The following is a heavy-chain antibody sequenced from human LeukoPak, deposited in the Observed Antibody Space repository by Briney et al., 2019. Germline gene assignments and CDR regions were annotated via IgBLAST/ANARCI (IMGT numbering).Heavy chain of an antibody. CDR3: AKALVRGVISYLDY. V-gene: IGHV3-23*01. CDR1: GFTFSSYA. Sequence: GGSLRLSCAASGFTFSSYAMSWVRQAPGKGLECVSVISLSGGSTYYADSVKGRFTISRDNSKNSLYLQMNSLRAEDTAVYYCAKALVRGVISYLDYWGQGILVTVSS. J-gene: IGHJ4*02. D-gene: IGHD3-10*01. CDR2: ISLSGGST.